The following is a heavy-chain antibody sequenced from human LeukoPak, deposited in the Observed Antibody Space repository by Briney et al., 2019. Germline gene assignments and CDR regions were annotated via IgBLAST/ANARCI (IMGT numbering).Heavy chain of an antibody. Sequence: SETLSLTCAVYGGSFSGYCWSWIRQPPGKGLEWIGEINHSGSTNYNPSLKSRVTISVDTSKNQFSLKLSSVTAADTAVYYCARVPPDYYYMDVWGKGTTVTVSS. CDR2: INHSGST. CDR1: GGSFSGYC. J-gene: IGHJ6*03. CDR3: ARVPPDYYYMDV. V-gene: IGHV4-34*01.